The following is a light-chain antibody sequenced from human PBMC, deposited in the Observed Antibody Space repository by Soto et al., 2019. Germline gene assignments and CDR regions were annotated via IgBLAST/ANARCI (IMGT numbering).Light chain of an antibody. CDR1: QNNSSW. CDR3: QQYNSYPWT. V-gene: IGKV1-5*03. CDR2: KAS. Sequence: DIQMTQSPSTLSASVGDRVTITCRASQNNSSWLAWYQQKPGKAPKLLIYKASSLESGVPSRFSGSGSGTEFTLTISSLQPDDFATYYCQQYNSYPWTFGQGTKVEIK. J-gene: IGKJ1*01.